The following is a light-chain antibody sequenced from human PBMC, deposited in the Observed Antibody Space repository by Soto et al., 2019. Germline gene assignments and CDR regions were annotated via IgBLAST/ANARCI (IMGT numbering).Light chain of an antibody. CDR3: QQYHNWPPQYT. CDR2: GAS. CDR1: QTVSSY. Sequence: EIVMTQSPATLSVSPGERATLSCRASQTVSSYLAWYQQKPGQAPRLLIHGASTRASGVPTRFSGSGSGTDFTLTISSLQSEDFAVYYCQQYHNWPPQYTFGQGTKLQIK. V-gene: IGKV3-15*01. J-gene: IGKJ2*01.